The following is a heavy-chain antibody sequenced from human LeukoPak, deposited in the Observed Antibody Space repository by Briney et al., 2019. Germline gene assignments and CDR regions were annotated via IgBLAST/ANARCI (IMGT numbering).Heavy chain of an antibody. V-gene: IGHV1-8*01. CDR3: AVRRDSYYGMDV. CDR2: MNPNSGNT. Sequence: GASVKVSCKASGYTFTSYDINWVRQAPGQGLEWMGWMNPNSGNTGYAQKFQGRVTMTRNTSISTAYMELSSLRSEDTAVYYCAVRRDSYYGMDVWGQGTTVTVSS. J-gene: IGHJ6*02. CDR1: GYTFTSYD. D-gene: IGHD2-21*01.